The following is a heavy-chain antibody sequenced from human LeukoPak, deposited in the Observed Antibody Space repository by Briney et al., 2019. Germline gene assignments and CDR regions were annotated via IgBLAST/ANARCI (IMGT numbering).Heavy chain of an antibody. Sequence: SETLSLTCTVSGGSISSSSYYWGWIRQPPGKGLEWIGSIYYSGSTYYKPSLKSRVTISVDTSKNQFSLKLSSVTAADTAVYYCARDHGLDDILTGPRWFDPWGQGTLVTVSS. J-gene: IGHJ5*02. D-gene: IGHD3-9*01. CDR2: IYYSGST. CDR3: ARDHGLDDILTGPRWFDP. CDR1: GGSISSSSYY. V-gene: IGHV4-39*07.